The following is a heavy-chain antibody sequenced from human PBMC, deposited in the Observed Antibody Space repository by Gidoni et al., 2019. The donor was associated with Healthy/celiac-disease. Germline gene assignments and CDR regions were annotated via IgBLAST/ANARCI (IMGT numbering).Heavy chain of an antibody. CDR3: AASYGAKTDGMDV. V-gene: IGHV1-58*01. CDR2: IVVGSGNT. D-gene: IGHD4-17*01. J-gene: IGHJ6*02. CDR1: GFTFTSSA. Sequence: QMQLVQSGPEVKKPGTSVKVSCKASGFTFTSSAVQWVRQARGQRLEWIGWIVVGSGNTNYAQKFQERVTITRDMSTSKAYMELSSLRSEDTAVYYCAASYGAKTDGMDVWGQGTTVTVSS.